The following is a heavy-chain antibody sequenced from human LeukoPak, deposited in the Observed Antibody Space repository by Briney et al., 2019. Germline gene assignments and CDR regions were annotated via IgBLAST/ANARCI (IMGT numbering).Heavy chain of an antibody. CDR2: IYTSGST. Sequence: PSETLSLACTVSGGSISSYYWSWIRQPAGKGLEWIGRIYTSGSTNYNPSLKSRVTMSVDTSKNQFSLKLSSVTAADTAVYYCAAYDSWTQYDYWGQGTLVTVSS. CDR3: AAYDSWTQYDY. CDR1: GGSISSYY. V-gene: IGHV4-4*07. D-gene: IGHD5-18*01. J-gene: IGHJ4*02.